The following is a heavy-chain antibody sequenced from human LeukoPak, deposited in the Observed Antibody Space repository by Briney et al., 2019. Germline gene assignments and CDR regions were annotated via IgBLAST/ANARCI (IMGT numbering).Heavy chain of an antibody. V-gene: IGHV4-4*07. CDR1: GGSISSYY. J-gene: IGHJ4*02. CDR2: IYTSGST. CDR3: AREVYYYDSSGFGY. Sequence: SETLSLTYTVSGGSISSYYWSWIRQPAGKGLEWIGRIYTSGSTNYNPSLRSRVTMSVDTSKNQFSLKLSSVTAADTAVYYCAREVYYYDSSGFGYWGQGTLVTVSS. D-gene: IGHD3-22*01.